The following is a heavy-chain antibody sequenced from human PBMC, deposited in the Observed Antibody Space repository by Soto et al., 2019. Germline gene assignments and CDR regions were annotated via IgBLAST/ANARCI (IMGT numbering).Heavy chain of an antibody. D-gene: IGHD2-21*02. V-gene: IGHV1-18*01. J-gene: IGHJ3*01. CDR1: GYTFTSYG. CDR3: ARYSRAYCGGDCYSCV. CDR2: ISAYNGNT. Sequence: ASVKVSCKASGYTFTSYGISWVRQAPGQGLEWMGWISAYNGNTNYAQKLQGRVTMTTDTSTSTAYMELRSLRSDDTAVYYCARYSRAYCGGDCYSCVWGQGTMVTVSS.